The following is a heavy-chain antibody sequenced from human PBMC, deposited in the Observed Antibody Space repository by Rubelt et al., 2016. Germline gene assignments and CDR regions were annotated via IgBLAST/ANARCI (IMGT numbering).Heavy chain of an antibody. V-gene: IGHV3-7*02. Sequence: EVQLVESGGGLVQPGGSLRLSCAASGFTFSSYWMTWVRQAPGKGLEWVGNIKSDGSEKYYVDSVKGRFIISRDNAENSLYLQRNSLRGEETAVYYCVSSGYYDFWSGTYWGQGALVTVSS. D-gene: IGHD3-3*01. CDR2: IKSDGSEK. CDR3: VSSGYYDFWSGTY. J-gene: IGHJ4*02. CDR1: GFTFSSYW.